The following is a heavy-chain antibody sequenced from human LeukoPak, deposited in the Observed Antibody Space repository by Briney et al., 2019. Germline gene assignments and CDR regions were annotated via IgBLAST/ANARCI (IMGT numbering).Heavy chain of an antibody. V-gene: IGHV4-39*07. D-gene: IGHD4-11*01. Sequence: SETLSLTCTVSGGSISSSNYYWGWIRQPPGKGLEWIGSIYYSGSTYYNPSLKSRVTISVDTSKNQFSLKLSSVTAADTAVCYCARVVYSNYWFDPWGQGTLVTVSS. J-gene: IGHJ5*02. CDR2: IYYSGST. CDR1: GGSISSSNYY. CDR3: ARVVYSNYWFDP.